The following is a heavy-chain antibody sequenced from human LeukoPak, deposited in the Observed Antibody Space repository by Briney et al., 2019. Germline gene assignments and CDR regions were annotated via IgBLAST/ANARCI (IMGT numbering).Heavy chain of an antibody. D-gene: IGHD3-10*01. CDR1: GGTFSSYA. CDR2: IIPILDIA. CDR3: ARDQGVTDPPPYGLDV. Sequence: SVKLSCTASGGTFSSYAISWVRQPPGQGLECMGRIIPILDIATYAQKFQGRVTITADKSTSTAYMELSSLSSEDTAVYYCARDQGVTDPPPYGLDVWGQGTTVTVSS. V-gene: IGHV1-69*04. J-gene: IGHJ6*02.